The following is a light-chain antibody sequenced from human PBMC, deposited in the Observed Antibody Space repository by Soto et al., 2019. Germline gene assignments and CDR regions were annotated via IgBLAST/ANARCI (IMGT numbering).Light chain of an antibody. V-gene: IGLV2-14*03. CDR1: SSDVGDYNP. Sequence: QSVLTQPASVSGSPGQSITISCTGTSSDVGDYNPVSWYQHHPGKAPKLIIYDVSNRPSGVSHRFSGSKSGDTASLTISGLQAEDEADYYCSSYTNSGTLVVFGGGTKVTVL. CDR3: SSYTNSGTLVV. CDR2: DVS. J-gene: IGLJ2*01.